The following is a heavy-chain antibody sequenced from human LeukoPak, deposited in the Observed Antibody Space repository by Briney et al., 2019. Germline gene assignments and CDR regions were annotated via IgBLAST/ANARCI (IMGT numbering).Heavy chain of an antibody. CDR3: AKDGPAGGLGGENFDY. D-gene: IGHD3-16*01. V-gene: IGHV3-7*03. J-gene: IGHJ4*02. Sequence: GGSLRLSCAASGFMFSNYWMSWVRQAPGKGLEWVANIKQDGSESRYVDSVKGRFTISRDNAKNSLYLQMNSLRGEDTAVYYCAKDGPAGGLGGENFDYWGQGTLVTVSS. CDR2: IKQDGSES. CDR1: GFMFSNYW.